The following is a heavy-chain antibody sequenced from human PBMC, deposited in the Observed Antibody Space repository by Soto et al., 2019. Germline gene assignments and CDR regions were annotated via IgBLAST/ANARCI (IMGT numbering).Heavy chain of an antibody. Sequence: GGSLRLSCAASGFTFSNYAMSWVRQAPGKALEWVSSINIVGGNTNYADSVRGRFTMSRDDSKNTVFLQMNSLRAEDTAVYYCARTPMYYYGSKKDIGGDYWGQGTLVTVSS. CDR1: GFTFSNYA. J-gene: IGHJ4*02. CDR3: ARTPMYYYGSKKDIGGDY. V-gene: IGHV3-23*01. CDR2: INIVGGNT. D-gene: IGHD3-10*01.